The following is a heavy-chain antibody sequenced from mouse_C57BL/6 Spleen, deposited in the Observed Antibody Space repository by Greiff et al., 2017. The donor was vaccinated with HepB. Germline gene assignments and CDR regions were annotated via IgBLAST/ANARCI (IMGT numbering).Heavy chain of an antibody. V-gene: IGHV1-19*01. Sequence: EVQLQQSGPVLVKPGASVKMSCKASGYTFTDYYMNWVKQSHGKSLEWIGVINPYNGGTSYNQKFKGKATLTVDKSSSTAYMELNRLTSEESAVYYGAREEGGNYAMDYWGQGTSVTVSS. CDR2: INPYNGGT. CDR3: AREEGGNYAMDY. J-gene: IGHJ4*01. CDR1: GYTFTDYY.